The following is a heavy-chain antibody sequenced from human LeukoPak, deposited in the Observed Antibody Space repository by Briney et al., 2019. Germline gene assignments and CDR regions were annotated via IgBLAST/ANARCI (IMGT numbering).Heavy chain of an antibody. J-gene: IGHJ4*02. V-gene: IGHV4-39*01. Sequence: SETLSLTCTVSGGSISSSGNFWGWIRQPPGRGLEWIASTYYSRNTYYNPSLKSRVTISVDTSKNQFSLKLSSVTAADTAVYYCARHEEEDGYNAKTFDYWGQGTLVTVSS. D-gene: IGHD5-24*01. CDR3: ARHEEEDGYNAKTFDY. CDR2: TYYSRNT. CDR1: GGSISSSGNF.